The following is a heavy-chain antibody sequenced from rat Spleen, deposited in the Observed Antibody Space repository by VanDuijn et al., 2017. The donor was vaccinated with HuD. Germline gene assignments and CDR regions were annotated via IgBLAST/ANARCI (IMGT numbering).Heavy chain of an antibody. Sequence: EVQLVESGGGLVQPGRSMKLSCAASGFTFSNYGLAWVRQAPKKGLEWVAYISYDGSSTYYRDSVKGRFTVSRDNTKSTLSLQMDSLRSEDTATYYCARRHYGYTDYFDYWGQGVMVPVSS. CDR1: GFTFSNYG. V-gene: IGHV5-29*01. CDR2: ISYDGSST. J-gene: IGHJ2*01. D-gene: IGHD1-11*01. CDR3: ARRHYGYTDYFDY.